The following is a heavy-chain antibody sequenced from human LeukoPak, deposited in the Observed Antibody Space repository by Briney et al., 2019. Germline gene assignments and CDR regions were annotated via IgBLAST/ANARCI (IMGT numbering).Heavy chain of an antibody. CDR1: GGSISSYY. J-gene: IGHJ5*02. Sequence: SETLSLTCTVSGGSISSYYWSWIRQPPGKGLEWIGYIYYSGSTNYNPSLRSRVTISMDTSKNQFSLKLSSVAAADTAVYYCARYCSSTSCPGARGTKWFDPWGQGTLVTVSS. CDR3: ARYCSSTSCPGARGTKWFDP. V-gene: IGHV4-59*01. D-gene: IGHD2-2*01. CDR2: IYYSGST.